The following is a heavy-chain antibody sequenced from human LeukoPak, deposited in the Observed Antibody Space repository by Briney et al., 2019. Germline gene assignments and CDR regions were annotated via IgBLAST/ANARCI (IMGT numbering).Heavy chain of an antibody. CDR1: GFTFSSYA. Sequence: PGGSLRLSCAASGFTFSSYAMSWVRQAPGKGLEWVSAISGSGGSTYYADSVKGRFTISRDNTKNTLYLQMNSLRAEDTAVYYCAKSPGGDPTFFDYWGQGTLVTVSS. J-gene: IGHJ4*02. CDR3: AKSPGGDPTFFDY. D-gene: IGHD3-16*01. CDR2: ISGSGGST. V-gene: IGHV3-23*01.